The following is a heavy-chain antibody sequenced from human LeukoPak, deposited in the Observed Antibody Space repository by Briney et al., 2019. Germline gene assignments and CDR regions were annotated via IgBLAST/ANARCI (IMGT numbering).Heavy chain of an antibody. CDR2: IIPILGIA. CDR3: ARDRSDYYDSSGYSDY. V-gene: IGHV1-69*04. Sequence: SVKVSCKASGGTFSSYAISWVRQAPGQGLEWMGRIIPILGIANYAQKFQGRVTITADKSTSTAYMELSSLRSEDTAVYYCARDRSDYYDSSGYSDYWGQGTLVTVSS. CDR1: GGTFSSYA. J-gene: IGHJ4*02. D-gene: IGHD3-22*01.